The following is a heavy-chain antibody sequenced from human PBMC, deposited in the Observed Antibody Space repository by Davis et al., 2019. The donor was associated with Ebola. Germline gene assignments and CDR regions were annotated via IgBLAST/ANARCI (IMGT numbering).Heavy chain of an antibody. CDR1: GYSFTGYW. D-gene: IGHD6-19*01. Sequence: GESLKISCKASGYSFTGYWIGWVRQLPGKGLEWMGIINPADPDTRYSPSFQGQVTISADRSTSTAYLQWSSLKASDTAMYYCALTNIPVADPAHFDSWGQGALVTVSS. CDR3: ALTNIPVADPAHFDS. V-gene: IGHV5-51*01. CDR2: INPADPDT. J-gene: IGHJ4*02.